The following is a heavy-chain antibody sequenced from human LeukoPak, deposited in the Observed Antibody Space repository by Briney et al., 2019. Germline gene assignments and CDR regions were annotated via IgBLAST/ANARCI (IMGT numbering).Heavy chain of an antibody. CDR2: NNRRTST. J-gene: IGHJ4*02. CDR1: VGSFSKYH. CDR3: ARSGLTTIAYLD. D-gene: IGHD4-11*01. V-gene: IGHV4-34*01. Sequence: SETLSLTRAVSVGSFSKYHWSWSRPPPGEGLEWSGQNNRRTSTNWYPSLKSRVTISVDASKNHLSQELSAVTDAETAVYYCARSGLTTIAYLDWGQGTLVTVSS.